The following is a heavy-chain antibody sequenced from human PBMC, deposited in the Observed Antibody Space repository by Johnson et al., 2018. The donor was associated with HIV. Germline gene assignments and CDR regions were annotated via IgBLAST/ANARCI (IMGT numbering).Heavy chain of an antibody. CDR2: ISYDGSNK. D-gene: IGHD3-22*01. CDR1: GFTFSRYA. J-gene: IGHJ3*02. Sequence: QVQLVESGGGVVQPGRSLRLSCAASGFTFSRYAMHWVRQAPGKGLEWVAVISYDGSNKYYADSVKGRFTISRDNSKNTLYLQMNSLRAEDTAVYYCARVRGLIAFDIWGQGTMVTVSS. CDR3: ARVRGLIAFDI. V-gene: IGHV3-30-3*01.